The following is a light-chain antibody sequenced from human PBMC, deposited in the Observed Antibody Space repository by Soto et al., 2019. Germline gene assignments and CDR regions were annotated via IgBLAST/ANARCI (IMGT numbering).Light chain of an antibody. V-gene: IGLV1-40*01. Sequence: QSVLTQPPSVSGAPGQRVTISCTGSSSNIGAGYDVHWYQQLPGTAPKLLIYGNSNRPSGVPDRFSGSKSGTSASLAITGLQAEDEADYYCQSYDSSLSAVVFGGGTKVTGL. CDR3: QSYDSSLSAVV. CDR2: GNS. CDR1: SSNIGAGYD. J-gene: IGLJ2*01.